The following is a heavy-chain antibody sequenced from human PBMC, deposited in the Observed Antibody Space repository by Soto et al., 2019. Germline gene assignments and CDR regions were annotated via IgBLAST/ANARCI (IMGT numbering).Heavy chain of an antibody. CDR1: GYNFSSYG. V-gene: IGHV3-30*03. CDR2: ISYDGSNK. J-gene: IGHJ4*02. Sequence: GGSLRLSCAASGYNFSSYGIHWVRQAPGKGLEWVAVISYDGSNKYYADSVKGRFTISRDNSKNTLYLQMNSLRIEDTAVYYCTRALDATIPTAYWGQGTLVTVSS. CDR3: TRALDATIPTAY. D-gene: IGHD5-12*01.